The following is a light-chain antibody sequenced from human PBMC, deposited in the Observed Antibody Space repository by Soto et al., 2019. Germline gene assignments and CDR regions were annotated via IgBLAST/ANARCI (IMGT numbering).Light chain of an antibody. CDR2: DDN. CDR1: SSNIGGNS. CDR3: GSWDSNLSAYV. Sequence: QSVMTQPPSGSAAPGQKVTISCSGSSSNIGGNSVSWYQQLPGTAPKLLIYDDNKRPSGIPDRFSGSKSGTSATLGITGFQTGEEADYYCGSWDSNLSAYVFGTGTKLTVL. V-gene: IGLV1-51*01. J-gene: IGLJ1*01.